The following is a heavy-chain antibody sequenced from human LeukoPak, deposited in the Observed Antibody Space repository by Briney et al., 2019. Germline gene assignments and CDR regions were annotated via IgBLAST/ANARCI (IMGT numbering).Heavy chain of an antibody. J-gene: IGHJ3*02. CDR1: GYSINSGYY. D-gene: IGHD2/OR15-2a*01. V-gene: IGHV4-38-2*01. CDR3: ASSGIVLGAFDI. CDR2: IYHSERT. Sequence: SETLSLTCAVSGYSINSGYYWGWIRQPPGKGLEWIGSIYHSERTYYNPSLKSRVTIPVDTSKNQFSLKLSSVTAADTAVYYCASSGIVLGAFDIWGQGTMVTVSS.